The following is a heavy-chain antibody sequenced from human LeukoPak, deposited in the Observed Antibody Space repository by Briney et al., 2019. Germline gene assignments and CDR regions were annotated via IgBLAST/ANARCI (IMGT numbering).Heavy chain of an antibody. J-gene: IGHJ4*02. CDR3: AGTDYYDSQGDY. CDR2: INPNSGGT. CDR1: GYTFTGYD. D-gene: IGHD3-22*01. V-gene: IGHV1-2*02. Sequence: GASVKVSCKASGYTFTGYDMHWVRQAPGQGLEWMGWINPNSGGTNYAQKFQGRVTMTRDTSISTAYMELSRLRSDDTAVYYCAGTDYYDSQGDYWGQGTLVTASS.